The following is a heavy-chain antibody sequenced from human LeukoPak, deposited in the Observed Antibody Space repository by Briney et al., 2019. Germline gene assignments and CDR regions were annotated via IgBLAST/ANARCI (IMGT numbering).Heavy chain of an antibody. Sequence: SVKVSCKASGGTFSGYAISWVQQAPGQGLEWMGRIIPILGIANYAQKFQGRVTITADKSTSTAYMELSSLRSEDTAVYYCARVTERRYFDYWGQGTLVTVSS. V-gene: IGHV1-69*04. D-gene: IGHD1-1*01. CDR1: GGTFSGYA. CDR2: IIPILGIA. J-gene: IGHJ4*02. CDR3: ARVTERRYFDY.